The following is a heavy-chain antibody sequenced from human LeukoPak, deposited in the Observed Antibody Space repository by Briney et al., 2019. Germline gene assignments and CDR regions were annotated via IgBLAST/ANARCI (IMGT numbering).Heavy chain of an antibody. D-gene: IGHD6-6*01. CDR1: GFTFSSYA. CDR2: ISGSGGST. Sequence: PGGSLRLSCAASGFTFSSYAMSWVRQAPGKGLEWVSAISGSGGSTYYADSVKGRFTISRDNYKNTLYLQMNSLRAEDTAVYYCAKYRARFYYFDYWGQGTLVTVSS. CDR3: AKYRARFYYFDY. J-gene: IGHJ4*02. V-gene: IGHV3-23*01.